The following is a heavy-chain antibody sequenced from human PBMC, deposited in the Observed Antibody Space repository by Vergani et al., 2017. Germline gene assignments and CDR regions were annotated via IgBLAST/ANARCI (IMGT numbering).Heavy chain of an antibody. D-gene: IGHD5-12*01. J-gene: IGHJ4*02. CDR1: GGSFSGYY. CDR3: ARGDSGYDSPFDY. Sequence: QVQLQQWGAGLLKPSETLSLTCAVYGGSFSGYYWSWIRQPPGKGLEWIGEINHSGSTNYNPSLKSRVTISVDPSKNQFSLELSSVTAADTAVYYCARGDSGYDSPFDYWGQGTLVTVSS. V-gene: IGHV4-34*01. CDR2: INHSGST.